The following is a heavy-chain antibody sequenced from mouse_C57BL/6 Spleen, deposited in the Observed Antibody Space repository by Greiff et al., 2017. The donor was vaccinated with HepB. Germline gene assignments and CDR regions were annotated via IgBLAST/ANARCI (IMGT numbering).Heavy chain of an antibody. V-gene: IGHV7-3*01. CDR2: IRNKANGYTT. Sequence: EVKLVESGGGLVQPGGSLSLSCAASGFTFTDYYMSWVRQPPGKALEWLGFIRNKANGYTTEYSASVKGRFTISRDNSQSILYLQMNALRAEDSATYYCARSPYDYYFDYWGQGTTLTVSS. CDR1: GFTFTDYY. CDR3: ARSPYDYYFDY. D-gene: IGHD2-4*01. J-gene: IGHJ2*01.